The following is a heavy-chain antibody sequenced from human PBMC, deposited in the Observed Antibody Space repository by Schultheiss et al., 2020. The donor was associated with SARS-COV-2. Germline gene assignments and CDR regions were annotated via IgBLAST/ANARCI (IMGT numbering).Heavy chain of an antibody. V-gene: IGHV5-51*01. J-gene: IGHJ2*01. Sequence: GGSLRLSCKAFGYTFATSWIGWVRQMPGKGLEWMGIINPADSDTRNSPSFQGQVTMSVDKSISTAYLQWSSLKTSDSAMYYCARPREEYGPSFFDLWGRGTLVTVSS. CDR3: ARPREEYGPSFFDL. CDR2: INPADSDT. CDR1: GYTFATSW. D-gene: IGHD3-10*01.